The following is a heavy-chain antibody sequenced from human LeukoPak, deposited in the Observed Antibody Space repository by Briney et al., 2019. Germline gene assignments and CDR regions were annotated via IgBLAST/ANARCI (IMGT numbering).Heavy chain of an antibody. CDR1: GFTFSSYW. Sequence: GGSLRLSCAASGFTFSSYWMSWVRQAPGKGLEWVASIKQDGSEKYYVDSVKGRFTISRDNAKNSLYLQMNSLRAEDTAVYYCARDLKRRVYYDSSGSDDAFDIWGQGTMVTVSS. D-gene: IGHD3-22*01. CDR3: ARDLKRRVYYDSSGSDDAFDI. J-gene: IGHJ3*02. V-gene: IGHV3-7*01. CDR2: IKQDGSEK.